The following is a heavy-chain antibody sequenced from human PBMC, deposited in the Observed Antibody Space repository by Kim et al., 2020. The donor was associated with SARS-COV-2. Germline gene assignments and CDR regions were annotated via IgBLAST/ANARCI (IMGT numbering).Heavy chain of an antibody. CDR3: ARGAGRITMVRGVISGAFDC. D-gene: IGHD3-10*01. CDR2: INHSGCT. J-gene: IGHJ4*02. V-gene: IGHV4-34*01. Sequence: SETLSLTCAVYGGSFSGYYWSWIRQPPGKGLEWIGEINHSGCTNYNPSLKSRVTISVDTSKNQFSLKLSSVTAAYTAVYYCARGAGRITMVRGVISGAFDCWGQGTLVTVSS. CDR1: GGSFSGYY.